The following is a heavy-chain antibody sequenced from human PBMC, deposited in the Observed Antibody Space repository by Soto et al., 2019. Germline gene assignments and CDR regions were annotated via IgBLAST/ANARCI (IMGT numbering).Heavy chain of an antibody. CDR3: AKNYPPAPYYYDSSGSYTDS. CDR2: ISGSGGSI. Sequence: GGSLRLSCAASGFTFSSYAMSWVRQAPGKGLEWVSAISGSGGSIYYADSVKGRFTISRDSSKSTLFLQMNSLRAEDTAVYYCAKNYPPAPYYYDSSGSYTDSWGQGTLVTVSS. CDR1: GFTFSSYA. V-gene: IGHV3-23*01. J-gene: IGHJ4*02. D-gene: IGHD3-22*01.